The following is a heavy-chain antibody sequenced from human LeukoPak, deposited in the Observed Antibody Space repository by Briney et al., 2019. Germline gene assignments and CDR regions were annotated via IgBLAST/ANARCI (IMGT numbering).Heavy chain of an antibody. D-gene: IGHD6-19*01. CDR3: AKDRSSGWLDDAFDI. J-gene: IGHJ3*02. CDR1: GYTFTSYS. Sequence: ASVKVSCKASGYTFTSYSINWVRQAPGQGLEWMGWISTYNGNTNYAQKLQGRVTMTTDTSTSTAYMELRSLRSDDTAVYYCAKDRSSGWLDDAFDIWGQGTMVTVSS. V-gene: IGHV1-18*01. CDR2: ISTYNGNT.